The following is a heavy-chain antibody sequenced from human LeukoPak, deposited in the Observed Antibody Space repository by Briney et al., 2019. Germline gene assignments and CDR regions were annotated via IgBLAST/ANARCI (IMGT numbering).Heavy chain of an antibody. CDR3: ARGYYYGSGSYYNVAPFDY. J-gene: IGHJ4*02. CDR1: GYTFTGYY. Sequence: ASVKVSCKASGYTFTGYYMHWLRQAPGQGLEWMGWINPNSGGTNYAQKFQGRVTMTRDTSISTAYMELSRLRSDDTAAYYCARGYYYGSGSYYNVAPFDYWGQGTLVTVSS. CDR2: INPNSGGT. D-gene: IGHD3-10*01. V-gene: IGHV1-2*02.